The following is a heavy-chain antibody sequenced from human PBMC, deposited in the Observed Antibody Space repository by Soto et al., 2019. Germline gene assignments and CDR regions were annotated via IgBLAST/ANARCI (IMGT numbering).Heavy chain of an antibody. J-gene: IGHJ5*02. CDR2: IHPDSGST. Sequence: QVQLAQSGAEVKEPGASVKVSCKASGYVFTRYYVHWVRQAPGQGLEWMGIIHPDSGSTSYAQRLRGGVTVTRDTSTSTVYMELSGLRSEDTAVYYCARDTRADSNWSDPWGQGTLVTVSS. D-gene: IGHD1-26*01. CDR1: GYVFTRYY. V-gene: IGHV1-46*03. CDR3: ARDTRADSNWSDP.